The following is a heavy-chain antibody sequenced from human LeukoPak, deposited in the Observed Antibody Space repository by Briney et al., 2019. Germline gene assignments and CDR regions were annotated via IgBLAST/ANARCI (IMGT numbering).Heavy chain of an antibody. Sequence: EGSLRLSCVASGFTFSSYNSYWMNWVRQAPGKGVVWVSRINSDGTDTTYADSVKGRFTISRDNAKNTLYLQMSSLTVEDTAMYFCARERCTSTTCSRGMDVWGQGTTVTVSS. CDR1: GFTFSSYNSYW. D-gene: IGHD2-2*01. CDR3: ARERCTSTTCSRGMDV. V-gene: IGHV3-74*01. CDR2: INSDGTDT. J-gene: IGHJ6*02.